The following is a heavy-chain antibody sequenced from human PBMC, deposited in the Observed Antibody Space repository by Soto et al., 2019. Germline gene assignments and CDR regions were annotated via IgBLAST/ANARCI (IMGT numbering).Heavy chain of an antibody. CDR2: MNPNTGNS. CDR1: GYTFTSYD. V-gene: IGHV1-8*01. Sequence: QVQLVQSGAEVRKPGASVKVSCEAFGYTFTSYDIYWVRQATGQGLEWMGWMNPNTGNSASAQKFEGRATGTSDTSINTVHMELSSLRSEDTAVYYCARRAETNGWNGFGADKYYFDFWGQGTLVTVSS. CDR3: ARRAETNGWNGFGADKYYFDF. J-gene: IGHJ4*02. D-gene: IGHD1-1*01.